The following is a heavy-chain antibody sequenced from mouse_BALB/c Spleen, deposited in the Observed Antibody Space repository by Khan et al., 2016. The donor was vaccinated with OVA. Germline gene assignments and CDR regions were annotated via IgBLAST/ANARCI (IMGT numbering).Heavy chain of an antibody. CDR1: GYSITSGYA. Sequence: EVELVESGPGLAKPSQSLSLTCTVTGYSITSGYAWNWIRQFPGNKLEWMGYISYSGGTSYNPSLKSRISITRDTSKNQFYLQLNSVTTEDTATYYCARGNYYGYYFDYGGQGTPLTVSS. CDR3: ARGNYYGYYFDY. CDR2: ISYSGGT. J-gene: IGHJ2*01. V-gene: IGHV3-2*02. D-gene: IGHD1-1*01.